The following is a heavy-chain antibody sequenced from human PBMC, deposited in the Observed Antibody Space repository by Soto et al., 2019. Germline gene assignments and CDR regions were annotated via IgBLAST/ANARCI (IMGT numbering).Heavy chain of an antibody. CDR3: ARFDLYGGNGYYSYGMDV. CDR1: GYTFTSYG. Sequence: ASVKVSCKASGYTFTSYGISWVRQAPGQGLEWMGWISAYNGNTNYAQKLQGRVTMTTDTSTSTAYMELRSLRSDDTAVYYCARFDLYGGNGYYSYGMDVWGQGTTVTVS. V-gene: IGHV1-18*01. D-gene: IGHD4-17*01. CDR2: ISAYNGNT. J-gene: IGHJ6*02.